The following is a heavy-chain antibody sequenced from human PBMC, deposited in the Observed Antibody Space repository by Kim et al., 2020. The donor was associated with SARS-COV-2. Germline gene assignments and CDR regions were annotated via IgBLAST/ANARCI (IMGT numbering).Heavy chain of an antibody. CDR3: ARGPLWRDLVVFDY. J-gene: IGHJ4*02. CDR2: INHSGST. Sequence: SETLSLTCAVYGGSFSGYYWSWIRQPPGKGLEWIGEINHSGSTNYNPSLKSRVTISVDTSKNQFSLKLSSVTAADTAVYYCARGPLWRDLVVFDYWGQGTLVTVSS. V-gene: IGHV4-34*01. D-gene: IGHD2-15*01. CDR1: GGSFSGYY.